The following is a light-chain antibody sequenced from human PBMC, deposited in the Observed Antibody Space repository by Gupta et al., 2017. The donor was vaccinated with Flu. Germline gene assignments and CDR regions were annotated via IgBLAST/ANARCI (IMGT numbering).Light chain of an antibody. CDR1: QSVSSN. J-gene: IGKJ2*01. CDR2: GAS. Sequence: LATLSVSPGERATLSCRARQSVSSNLAWYRQRPGQAPRLLIYGASTRATGIPARISGSGSGTEFTLTISSLQSEDFAVYYCQQYNNCPYTFGQGTKLEIK. CDR3: QQYNNCPYT. V-gene: IGKV3-15*01.